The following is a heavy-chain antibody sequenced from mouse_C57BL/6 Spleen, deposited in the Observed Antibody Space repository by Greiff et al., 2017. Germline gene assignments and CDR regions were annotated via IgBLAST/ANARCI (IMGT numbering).Heavy chain of an antibody. Sequence: QVQLQQSGAELVRPGSSVKLSCKASGYTFTSYWMDWVKQTPGQGLEWIGNIYPSDSETHYNQKLQDKATLTVDKSSRTAYMQLSRLTSEDSAVYDCARGVGYYDWYFDVWGTGTTVTVAS. CDR2: IYPSDSET. CDR3: ARGVGYYDWYFDV. J-gene: IGHJ1*03. CDR1: GYTFTSYW. V-gene: IGHV1-61*01. D-gene: IGHD1-1*01.